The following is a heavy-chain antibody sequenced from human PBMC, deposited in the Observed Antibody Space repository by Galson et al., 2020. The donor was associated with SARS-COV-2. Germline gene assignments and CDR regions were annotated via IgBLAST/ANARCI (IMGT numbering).Heavy chain of an antibody. D-gene: IGHD3-3*01. Sequence: ASVKVSCKASGYTFTNYGISWVRQAPGQGLEWMGWINSYNGITNYAQKFKGRVTMTSDTSTTTAYMELRSLRSDDTAVYYCARFGATPYYDSWSGYFDYYYYAMDVWGQGTSVTVSS. J-gene: IGHJ6*02. CDR1: GYTFTNYG. CDR2: INSYNGIT. CDR3: ARFGATPYYDSWSGYFDYYYYAMDV. V-gene: IGHV1-18*01.